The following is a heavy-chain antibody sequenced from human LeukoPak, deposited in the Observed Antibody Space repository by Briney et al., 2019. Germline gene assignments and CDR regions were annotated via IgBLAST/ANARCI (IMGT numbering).Heavy chain of an antibody. CDR3: ARGAPKDYYDSSGYYPTIYYYYMDV. CDR2: ISSSSSYI. J-gene: IGHJ6*03. Sequence: AGGSLRLSCAASGFTFSSYSMNWVRQAPGKGLEWVSSISSSSSYIYYADSVKGRFTISRDNAKNSLYLQMNSLRAEDTAVYYCARGAPKDYYDSSGYYPTIYYYYMDVWGKGTTVTVSS. CDR1: GFTFSSYS. V-gene: IGHV3-21*01. D-gene: IGHD3-22*01.